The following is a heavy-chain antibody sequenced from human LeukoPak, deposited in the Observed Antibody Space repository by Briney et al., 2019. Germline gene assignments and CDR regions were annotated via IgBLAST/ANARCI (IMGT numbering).Heavy chain of an antibody. J-gene: IGHJ4*02. CDR1: GFTFINYW. Sequence: GGSLRLSCAASGFTFINYWTTCVRQAPRKGREWGANIKQDGSEKNYVDSVTDRFTISRDNYKNTLYLQMNSLRAEDTAVYFCARKGVGYCDLYQFDLWGQGTLVTVSS. D-gene: IGHD3-16*01. V-gene: IGHV3-7*01. CDR2: IKQDGSEK. CDR3: ARKGVGYCDLYQFDL.